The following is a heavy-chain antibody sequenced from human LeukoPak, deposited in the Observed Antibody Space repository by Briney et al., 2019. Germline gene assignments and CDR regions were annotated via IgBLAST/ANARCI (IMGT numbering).Heavy chain of an antibody. V-gene: IGHV4-59*11. J-gene: IGHJ4*02. CDR3: ARGRRGNYFQDY. CDR1: GGSISSHY. D-gene: IGHD1-26*01. Sequence: PSETLSLTCTVSGGSISSHYWSWIRQPPGKGLEWIGYIYYSGSTNYNPSLKSRVTISVDTSKNQFSLKLSSVTAADTAVYYCARGRRGNYFQDYWGQGTLVTVSS. CDR2: IYYSGST.